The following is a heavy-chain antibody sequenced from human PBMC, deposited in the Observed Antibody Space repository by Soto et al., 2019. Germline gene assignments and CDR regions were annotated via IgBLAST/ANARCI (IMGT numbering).Heavy chain of an antibody. CDR2: IYWDDDK. J-gene: IGHJ4*02. D-gene: IGHD3-9*01. CDR3: GQTIPPRIFDY. V-gene: IGHV2-5*02. Sequence: QITLKESGPTLVKPTQTLTLTCTFSGFSLSTSGVGVGWIRQPPGKALEYLALIYWDDDKRYSPSLESRLTITKDTSKNQAVLTMTNMDPVDTATYYCGQTIPPRIFDYWGQGTLVTVSS. CDR1: GFSLSTSGVG.